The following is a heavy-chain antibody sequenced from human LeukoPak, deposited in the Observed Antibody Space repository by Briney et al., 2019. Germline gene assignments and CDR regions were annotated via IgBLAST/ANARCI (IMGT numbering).Heavy chain of an antibody. CDR3: ARDKTPQYYDSSGYYLGWFDP. D-gene: IGHD3-22*01. Sequence: PSETLSLTCSVSGGSISLWQWNWIRQVAGKGLEWIGRLHTSGGPKYNPSLKSRVTISVDTSKNQFSLKLSSVTAADTAVYYCARDKTPQYYDSSGYYLGWFDPWGQGTLVTVSS. J-gene: IGHJ5*02. CDR1: GGSISLWQ. V-gene: IGHV4-4*07. CDR2: LHTSGGP.